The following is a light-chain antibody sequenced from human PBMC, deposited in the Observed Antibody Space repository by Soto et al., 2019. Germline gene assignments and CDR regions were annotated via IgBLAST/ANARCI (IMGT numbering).Light chain of an antibody. CDR3: QLSYSTPVT. CDR2: AAS. J-gene: IGKJ5*01. CDR1: QSISSY. V-gene: IGKV1-39*01. Sequence: DIQMTQSPSSLSASVGDRVTITCRASQSISSYLNWYQQKPGKAPKLLIYAASSLQSGVPSRVSGSGSGTAFTLTISNLQPEDFATYYCQLSYSTPVTFGQGTRLEIK.